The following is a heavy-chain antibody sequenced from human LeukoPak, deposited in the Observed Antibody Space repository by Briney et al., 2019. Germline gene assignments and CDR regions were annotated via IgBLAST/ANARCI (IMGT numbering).Heavy chain of an antibody. Sequence: GGSLRLSCTSSELTFTSQWMHWVRQAQGKGLEWVSRINTDGRSITYADSVKGRFTISRDDAKNTLYLYMNTLRAEDTAVYFCVRGDTFRGFDIWGQGTTVIVSS. CDR2: INTDGRSI. CDR3: VRGDTFRGFDI. D-gene: IGHD5-18*01. V-gene: IGHV3-74*03. CDR1: ELTFTSQW. J-gene: IGHJ3*02.